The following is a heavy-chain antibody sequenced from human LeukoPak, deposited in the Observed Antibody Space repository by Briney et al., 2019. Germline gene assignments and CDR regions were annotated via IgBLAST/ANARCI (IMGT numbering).Heavy chain of an antibody. CDR1: GFTFDDYA. CDR2: ISWDGGST. CDR3: AKSPVSSCRGSFCYPFDY. V-gene: IGHV3-43D*03. J-gene: IGHJ4*02. D-gene: IGHD2-15*01. Sequence: GGSLRLSCAASGFTFDDYAMHWVRQAPGKGPEWVSLISWDGGSTYYADSVKGRFTISRDNSKNSLYLQMNTLRAEDTAVYFCAKSPVSSCRGSFCYPFDYWGQGNLVTVSS.